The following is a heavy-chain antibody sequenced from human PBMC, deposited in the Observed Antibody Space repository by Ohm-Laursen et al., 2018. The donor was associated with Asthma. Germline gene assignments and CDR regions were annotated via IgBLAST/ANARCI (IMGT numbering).Heavy chain of an antibody. CDR2: IWYDGSNK. Sequence: SSLRLSCSAPGFTFSSYGMHWVRQAPGKGLEWVAVIWYDGSNKYYADSVKGRFTISRDNSKNTLYLQMNSLRAEDTAVYYCARDPDYGLDYWGQGTLVTVSS. J-gene: IGHJ4*02. D-gene: IGHD4-17*01. V-gene: IGHV3-33*01. CDR1: GFTFSSYG. CDR3: ARDPDYGLDY.